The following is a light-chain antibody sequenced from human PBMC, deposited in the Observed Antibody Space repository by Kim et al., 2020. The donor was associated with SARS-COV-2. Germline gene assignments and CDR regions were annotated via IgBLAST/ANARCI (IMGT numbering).Light chain of an antibody. J-gene: IGLJ2*01. CDR3: NSRDSSGNHVV. Sequence: SSELTQDPAVSVALGQTVRITCQGDSLRSYYASWYQQKPGQAPILVLYDKNNRPSGIPDRFSGSRSGNTASLTITGAQAEDEADYYCNSRDSSGNHVVFG. CDR2: DKN. CDR1: SLRSYY. V-gene: IGLV3-19*01.